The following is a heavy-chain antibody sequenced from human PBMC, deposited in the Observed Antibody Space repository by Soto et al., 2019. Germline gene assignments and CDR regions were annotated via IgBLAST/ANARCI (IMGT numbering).Heavy chain of an antibody. CDR3: ARADLPPRLYCSGGSCYWDWFDP. D-gene: IGHD2-15*01. Sequence: ASVKVSCKASGGTFSSYAISWVRQAPGQGLEWMGGIIPIFGTANYAQKFQGRVTITADESTSTAYMELSSLRSEDTAVYYCARADLPPRLYCSGGSCYWDWFDPWGQGTLVTVSS. V-gene: IGHV1-69*13. J-gene: IGHJ5*02. CDR2: IIPIFGTA. CDR1: GGTFSSYA.